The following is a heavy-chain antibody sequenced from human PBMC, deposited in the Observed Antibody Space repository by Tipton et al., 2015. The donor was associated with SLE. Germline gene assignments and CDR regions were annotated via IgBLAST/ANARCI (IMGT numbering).Heavy chain of an antibody. CDR2: IYYSGST. CDR3: AREGSSCLFQH. J-gene: IGHJ1*01. CDR1: GGSISVSSYY. Sequence: LRLSCTVSGGSISVSSYYWGWIRQPPGKGLEWIGSIYYSGSTYYNPSLKSRVTISVDTSKNQFSLKLSSVTAADTAVYYCAREGSSCLFQHWGQGTLVTVSS. D-gene: IGHD6-13*01. V-gene: IGHV4-39*07.